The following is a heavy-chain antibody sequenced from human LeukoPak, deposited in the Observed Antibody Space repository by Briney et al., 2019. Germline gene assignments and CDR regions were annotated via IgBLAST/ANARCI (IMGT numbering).Heavy chain of an antibody. CDR2: IVAGGTFT. J-gene: IGHJ4*02. CDR1: GFTFSSYA. CDR3: AKDLDYTTYGYDFDY. Sequence: GGSLRLSCAASGFTFSSYAMSWVRQAPGKGLEWVSGIVAGGTFTYYADSVKGRFTIFRANSRTTLYLQMNSLRADDPALYYCAKDLDYTTYGYDFDYWGQGTLVTVSS. D-gene: IGHD4-11*01. V-gene: IGHV3-23*01.